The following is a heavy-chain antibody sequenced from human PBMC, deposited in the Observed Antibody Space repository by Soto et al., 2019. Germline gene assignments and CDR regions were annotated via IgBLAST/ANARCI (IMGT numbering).Heavy chain of an antibody. V-gene: IGHV3-33*05. CDR3: AKGGGELLGRRVLSPLLYGYYFDY. D-gene: IGHD1-26*01. CDR2: LSYDGSET. CDR1: GFPFRDYP. Sequence: QVQLVESGGGVVQPGRSLRLSCAASGFPFRDYPFYWVRQPPGKGLEWVAVLSYDGSETYYGDSVKGRFTISRDNAKNMLFLELTTLRADDTAVYYCAKGGGELLGRRVLSPLLYGYYFDYWGQGTLVTVSS. J-gene: IGHJ4*02.